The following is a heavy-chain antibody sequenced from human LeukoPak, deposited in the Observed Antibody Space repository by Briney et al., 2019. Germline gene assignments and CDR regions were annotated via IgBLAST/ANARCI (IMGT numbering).Heavy chain of an antibody. D-gene: IGHD3-22*01. J-gene: IGHJ4*02. Sequence: ASVKVSCKASGYTFTGYYMHWVRQAPGQGLEWMGWINPNSGGTNYAQKFQSRVTMTRDTSISTAYMELSRLRSDDTAVYYCATYYYDSSGSDYFDYWGQGTLVTVSS. CDR1: GYTFTGYY. CDR2: INPNSGGT. CDR3: ATYYYDSSGSDYFDY. V-gene: IGHV1-2*02.